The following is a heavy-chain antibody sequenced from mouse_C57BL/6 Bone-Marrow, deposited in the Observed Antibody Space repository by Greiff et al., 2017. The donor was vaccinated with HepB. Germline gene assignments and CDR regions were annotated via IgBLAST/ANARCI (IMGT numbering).Heavy chain of an antibody. J-gene: IGHJ2*01. Sequence: QVQLQQPGAELVKPGASVKLSCKASGFTFTSYWMHWVKQRPGQGLEWIGMIHPNSGSTNYNEKFKSKATLTVDKSSSTAYMQLSSLTSEDSAVYYCARLDYYGSNYWGQGTTLTVSS. CDR2: IHPNSGST. CDR1: GFTFTSYW. D-gene: IGHD1-1*01. V-gene: IGHV1-64*01. CDR3: ARLDYYGSNY.